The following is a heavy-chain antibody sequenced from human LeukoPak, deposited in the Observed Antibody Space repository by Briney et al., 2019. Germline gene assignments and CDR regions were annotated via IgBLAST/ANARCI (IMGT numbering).Heavy chain of an antibody. V-gene: IGHV4-4*07. Sequence: SGTLSLTCTVSGGSVTGYYWSWIRQPAGKGLEWIGRIHSSGATNYNPALKSRVTMSVDTSKNQFSLKLSSMTAADTAVYYCARVGDTSSYYYDFDYWGQGTLITVSS. D-gene: IGHD3-22*01. CDR1: GGSVTGYY. J-gene: IGHJ4*02. CDR2: IHSSGAT. CDR3: ARVGDTSSYYYDFDY.